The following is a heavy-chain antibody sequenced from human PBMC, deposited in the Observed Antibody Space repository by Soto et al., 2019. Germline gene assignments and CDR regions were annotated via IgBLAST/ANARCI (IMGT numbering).Heavy chain of an antibody. CDR1: GGSISSFY. D-gene: IGHD3-10*01. CDR2: IYYSGST. V-gene: IGHV4-59*01. Sequence: PSETLSLTCTVSGGSISSFYWSWIRQPPGKGLEWIGYIYYSGSTNYNPSLKSRVTISVDTSKNQFSLKLSSVTAADTAVYYCARGSGAPWFDYWGQGTLVTVSS. CDR3: ARGSGAPWFDY. J-gene: IGHJ4*02.